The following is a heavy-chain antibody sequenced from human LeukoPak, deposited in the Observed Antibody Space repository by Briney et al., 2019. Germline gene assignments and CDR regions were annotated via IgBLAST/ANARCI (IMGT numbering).Heavy chain of an antibody. CDR3: AKDGPYYYGSGSPPVN. V-gene: IGHV3-23*01. D-gene: IGHD3-10*01. J-gene: IGHJ4*02. CDR1: GFTFSSYT. Sequence: GGSLRLSCAASGFTFSSYTMNWVRQAPGKGLEWVSAISGSGGSTYYADSVKGRFTISRDNSKNTLYLQMNSLRAEDTAVYYCAKDGPYYYGSGSPPVNWGQGTLVTVSS. CDR2: ISGSGGST.